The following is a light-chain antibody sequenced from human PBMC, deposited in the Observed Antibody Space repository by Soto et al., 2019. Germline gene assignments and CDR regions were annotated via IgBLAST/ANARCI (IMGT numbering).Light chain of an antibody. J-gene: IGLJ3*02. Sequence: QSVLTQPASVSGSPGQSITISCTGTSSDVGSYNLVSWYQQHPGKAPKVMIYEVNKRPSGVSNRFSGSKSGNTASLTISGLQAEDEADYYCCSYAGIRVFGGGTKLTVL. V-gene: IGLV2-23*02. CDR3: CSYAGIRV. CDR1: SSDVGSYNL. CDR2: EVN.